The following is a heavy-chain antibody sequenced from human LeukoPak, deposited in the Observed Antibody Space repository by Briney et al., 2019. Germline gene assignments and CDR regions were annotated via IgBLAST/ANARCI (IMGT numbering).Heavy chain of an antibody. V-gene: IGHV1-2*02. CDR1: GYTFTGYY. CDR3: ARDSDPPRYCSGGSCYSGAGVGY. D-gene: IGHD2-15*01. Sequence: ASVKVSCKASGYTFTGYYMHWVRQAPGQGPEWMGWINPNSGGTNYAQKFQGRVTMTRDTSISTAYMELSRLRSDDTAVYYCARDSDPPRYCSGGSCYSGAGVGYWGQGTLVTVSS. J-gene: IGHJ4*02. CDR2: INPNSGGT.